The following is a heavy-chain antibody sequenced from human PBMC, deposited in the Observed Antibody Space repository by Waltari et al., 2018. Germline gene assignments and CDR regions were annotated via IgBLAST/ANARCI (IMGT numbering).Heavy chain of an antibody. CDR1: GFSLSDYW. CDR2: IKGDGTET. D-gene: IGHD3-10*01. J-gene: IGHJ3*02. CDR3: ARQGSWTFDI. Sequence: EVQMVESGGGLVQPGGSLRLSCVVSGFSLSDYWMSWVRQAPGRGLEGLGNIKGDGTETFHVDSVKGRFTISRDNARNTLFLQMNNLGAGDTAVFYCARQGSWTFDIWGQGTVVTVSS. V-gene: IGHV3-7*01.